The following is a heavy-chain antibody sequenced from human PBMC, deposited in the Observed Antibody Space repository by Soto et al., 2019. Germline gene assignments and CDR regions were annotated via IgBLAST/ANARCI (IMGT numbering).Heavy chain of an antibody. Sequence: QVQLQESGPGLVKPSQTLSLTCTVSGGSISSGGYYWSWIRQHPGKGLEWIGYIYYSGSTYYNPSLKSRVTIYGEPYKNKCYLKLSSVTAADTAVYSCARGSTVTSLPDYWGQGTLVTVSS. J-gene: IGHJ4*02. CDR1: GGSISSGGYY. V-gene: IGHV4-31*03. CDR2: IYYSGST. CDR3: ARGSTVTSLPDY. D-gene: IGHD4-17*01.